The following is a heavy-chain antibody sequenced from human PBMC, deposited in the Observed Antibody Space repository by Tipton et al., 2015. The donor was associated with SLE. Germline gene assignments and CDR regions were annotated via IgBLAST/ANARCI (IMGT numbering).Heavy chain of an antibody. D-gene: IGHD3-10*01. V-gene: IGHV3-49*03. CDR3: TARGGPGAHDAFDV. Sequence: SLRLSCTTAGFTFGDYPMSWFRQAPGRGLEWLAFIRSKAYGGTIEYAASVKGRFTISRDASKSVAYLQMNSLKTEDTAVYFCTARGGPGAHDAFDVWGQGTMVTVSS. CDR1: GFTFGDYP. J-gene: IGHJ3*01. CDR2: IRSKAYGGTI.